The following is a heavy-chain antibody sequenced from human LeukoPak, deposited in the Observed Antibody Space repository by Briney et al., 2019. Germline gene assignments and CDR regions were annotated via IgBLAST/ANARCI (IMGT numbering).Heavy chain of an antibody. CDR1: ILIFNTYW. J-gene: IGHJ4*02. V-gene: IGHV3-7*01. CDR3: ARVREDSSRFDY. D-gene: IGHD3-22*01. CDR2: IKEEGSDK. Sequence: PGRSLRLSCAASILIFNTYWMRWVRQAPGKGREGVANIKEEGSDKYYMDSVEGRLSVPRHDPKNSLYLQMNSLRGEDTDVYYCARVREDSSRFDYWGQGIVVTVSS.